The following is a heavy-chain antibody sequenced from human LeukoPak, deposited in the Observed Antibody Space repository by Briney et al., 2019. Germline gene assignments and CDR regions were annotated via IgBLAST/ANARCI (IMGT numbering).Heavy chain of an antibody. D-gene: IGHD6-19*01. J-gene: IGHJ5*02. CDR3: ARLGVAGNWFDP. V-gene: IGHV4-59*08. CDR1: GGSISSYY. Sequence: SETLSLTCTVSGGSISSYYWSWIRQPPGKGLEWIGYIYYSGSTNYNPSLKSRVTISVDTSKNQSSLKLSSVTAADTAVYYCARLGVAGNWFDPWGQGTLVTVSS. CDR2: IYYSGST.